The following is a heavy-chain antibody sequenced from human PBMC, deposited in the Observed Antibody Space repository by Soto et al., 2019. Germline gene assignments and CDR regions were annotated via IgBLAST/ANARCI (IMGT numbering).Heavy chain of an antibody. Sequence: AVKVSSKASGGTFSSYAISWVRQAPGQGLEWMGGIIPIFGTANYAQKFQGRVTITADESTSTAYMELSSLRSEDTAVYYCARDKDGSSYYYDDAFDIWGQGTMVTVSS. CDR2: IIPIFGTA. D-gene: IGHD3-22*01. J-gene: IGHJ3*02. CDR3: ARDKDGSSYYYDDAFDI. CDR1: GGTFSSYA. V-gene: IGHV1-69*13.